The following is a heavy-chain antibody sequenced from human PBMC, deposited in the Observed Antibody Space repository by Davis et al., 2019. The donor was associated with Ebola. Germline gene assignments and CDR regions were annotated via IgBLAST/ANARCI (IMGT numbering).Heavy chain of an antibody. CDR1: GFIFSNFA. D-gene: IGHD3-10*01. J-gene: IGHJ6*02. V-gene: IGHV3-23*01. CDR3: ARERPPQDMYRDYYGMDV. CDR2: ISASGRT. Sequence: GESLKISCAASGFIFSNFAMSWVRQAPGKGLEWVSAISASGRTYFADSVKGRFTISRDDAKNTLSLQMRSLRAEDTAVYYCARERPPQDMYRDYYGMDVWGQGTTVIVSS.